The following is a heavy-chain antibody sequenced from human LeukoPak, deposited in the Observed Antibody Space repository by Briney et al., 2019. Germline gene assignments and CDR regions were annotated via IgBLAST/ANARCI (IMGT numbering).Heavy chain of an antibody. Sequence: GGSLRLSCAASGFTFSSYSMNWVRQAPGKGLEWVSYISSSSSTIYYADSVKGRFTISRDNAKNSLYLQMNSLRAEDTAVYYCASQNVVTIFGVVFDYWGQGTLVTVSS. CDR3: ASQNVVTIFGVVFDY. V-gene: IGHV3-48*01. CDR2: ISSSSSTI. D-gene: IGHD3-3*01. CDR1: GFTFSSYS. J-gene: IGHJ4*02.